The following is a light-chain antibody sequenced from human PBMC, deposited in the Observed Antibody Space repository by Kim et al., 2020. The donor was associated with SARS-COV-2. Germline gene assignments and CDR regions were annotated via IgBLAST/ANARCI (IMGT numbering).Light chain of an antibody. Sequence: QSVVTQPPSVSGAPGQRVTISCTGSSSNIGAYYDVHWYQQLPGTAPKLLIHANTNRPSGVPDRFSGSKSDTSASLDITGLQAEDEAVYYCQSYDRSLSGSVFGGGTQLTVL. CDR1: SSNIGAYYD. V-gene: IGLV1-40*02. CDR3: QSYDRSLSGSV. J-gene: IGLJ3*02. CDR2: ANT.